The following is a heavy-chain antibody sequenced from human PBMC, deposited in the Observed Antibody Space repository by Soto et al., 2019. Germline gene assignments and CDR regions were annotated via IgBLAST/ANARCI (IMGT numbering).Heavy chain of an antibody. CDR1: GISFSAYG. Sequence: PGRSLRLSCAVSGISFSAYGMHLVRQAPGKGLEWVAMISYDGNKSSYGDSVKGRFTISRDNSKNLLYVQMNSLRTEDTAVYYCTTGIVARKSHFEHWGEGTLVTVSS. CDR2: ISYDGNKS. J-gene: IGHJ4*02. D-gene: IGHD5-12*01. V-gene: IGHV3-30*03. CDR3: TTGIVARKSHFEH.